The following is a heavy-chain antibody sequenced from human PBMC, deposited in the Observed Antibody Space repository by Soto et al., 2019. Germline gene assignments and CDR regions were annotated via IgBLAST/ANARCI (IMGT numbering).Heavy chain of an antibody. J-gene: IGHJ4*02. CDR1: GFTFSTDS. CDR2: ISTSGATR. Sequence: EVQLVESGGGLVQPGGSLRLSCVASGFTFSTDSMNWVRQAPGKGLEWVAHISTSGATRYYADSVKGRFTISRDNAKPSLYLQMGSLRNEDTAVYYCARFFGSGFDYWGQGTLVTVSS. CDR3: ARFFGSGFDY. V-gene: IGHV3-48*02. D-gene: IGHD6-19*01.